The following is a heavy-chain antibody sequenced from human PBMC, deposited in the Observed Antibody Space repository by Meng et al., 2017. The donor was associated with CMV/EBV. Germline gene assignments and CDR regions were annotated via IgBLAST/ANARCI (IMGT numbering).Heavy chain of an antibody. J-gene: IGHJ4*02. V-gene: IGHV1-69*02. Sequence: SVKVSCKASGGTFSSYTISWVRQAPGQGLEWMGRIIPILGIANYAQKFQGRVTITADKSTSTAYMELSSLRSEDTAVYYCARSYYDSSGYYAYWGQGTLVAVSS. D-gene: IGHD3-22*01. CDR2: IIPILGIA. CDR3: ARSYYDSSGYYAY. CDR1: GGTFSSYT.